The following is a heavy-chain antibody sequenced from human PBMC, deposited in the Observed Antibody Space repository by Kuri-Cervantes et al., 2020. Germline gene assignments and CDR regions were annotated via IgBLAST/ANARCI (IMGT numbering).Heavy chain of an antibody. J-gene: IGHJ4*02. D-gene: IGHD6-13*01. CDR2: IYHSGST. V-gene: IGHV4-38-2*01. CDR1: GYSISSGYY. CDR3: ARGLRIAAFD. Sequence: SETLSLTCAVSGYSISSGYYWGWIRQPPGKGLEWIGSIYHSGSTNYNPSLKSRVTISVDKSKNQFSLKLSSVTAADTAVYYCARGLRIAAFDWGQGTLVTVSS.